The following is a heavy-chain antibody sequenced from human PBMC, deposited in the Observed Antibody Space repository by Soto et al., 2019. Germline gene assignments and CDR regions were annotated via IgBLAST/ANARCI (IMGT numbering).Heavy chain of an antibody. CDR3: SSAQNNGDENF. CDR2: IRSKTKKYAT. V-gene: IGHV3-73*01. D-gene: IGHD1-20*01. CDR1: GITFGDSA. Sequence: GGSLRLSCAASGITFGDSAIHWVRQASGKGLEWVGHIRSKTKKYATAYGASVKGRFTISRDDSKKTAFLQMDSLKTEDSAVYYCSSAQNNGDENFWGQGTLVTVSS. J-gene: IGHJ4*02.